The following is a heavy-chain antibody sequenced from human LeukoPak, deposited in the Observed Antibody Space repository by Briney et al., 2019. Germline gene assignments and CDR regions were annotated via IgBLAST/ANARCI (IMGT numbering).Heavy chain of an antibody. V-gene: IGHV4-61*02. CDR1: GGSSSSGSYY. CDR3: ARGEGYSSSWYSDY. D-gene: IGHD6-13*01. J-gene: IGHJ4*02. CDR2: IYTSGST. Sequence: SETLSLXCTVSGGSSSSGSYYWSWIRQPAGKGLEWIGRIYTSGSTNYNPSLKSRVTISVDTSKYQFSLKLSSVTAADTAVYYCARGEGYSSSWYSDYWGQGTLVTVSS.